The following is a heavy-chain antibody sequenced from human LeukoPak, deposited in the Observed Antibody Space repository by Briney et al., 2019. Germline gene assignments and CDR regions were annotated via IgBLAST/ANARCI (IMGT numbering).Heavy chain of an antibody. V-gene: IGHV1-2*02. CDR3: ARGNGPENA. J-gene: IGHJ5*02. Sequence: ASVKVSCKASGYTFIGYYMYWVRQAPGHGLEWMGWINPSSGDTDYPQKFQGRVTMTRDTSINTGYMELRRLTSDDTAVYSCARGNGPENAWGQGTLVTVSS. CDR2: INPSSGDT. D-gene: IGHD2-8*01. CDR1: GYTFIGYY.